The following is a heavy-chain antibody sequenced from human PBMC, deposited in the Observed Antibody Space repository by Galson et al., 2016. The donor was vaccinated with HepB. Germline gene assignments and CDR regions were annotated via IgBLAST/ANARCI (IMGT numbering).Heavy chain of an antibody. D-gene: IGHD2-2*01. V-gene: IGHV3-23*01. CDR1: GFTFSNYA. CDR2: IGGSGGGT. CDR3: AKMPDAVVEPATFDY. Sequence: SLRLSCAVSGFTFSNYAMSWVRQAPGKGLEWVSSIGGSGGGTYYADSVKGRFTISRDNFRDTLYLHMNSLRAEDTAVYYCAKMPDAVVEPATFDYWGQGTLVTASS. J-gene: IGHJ4*02.